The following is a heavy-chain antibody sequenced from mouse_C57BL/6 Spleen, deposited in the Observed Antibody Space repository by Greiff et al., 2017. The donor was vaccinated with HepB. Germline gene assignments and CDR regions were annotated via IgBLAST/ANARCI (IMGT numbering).Heavy chain of an antibody. D-gene: IGHD4-1*01. Sequence: VKPGASVKISCKASGYAFSSSWMNWVKQRPGKGLEWIGRIYPGDGDTNYNGKFKGKATLTADKSSSTAYMQLSSLTSEDSAVYFCAREELGREFAYWGQGTLVTVSA. CDR3: AREELGREFAY. V-gene: IGHV1-82*01. CDR2: IYPGDGDT. J-gene: IGHJ3*01. CDR1: GYAFSSSW.